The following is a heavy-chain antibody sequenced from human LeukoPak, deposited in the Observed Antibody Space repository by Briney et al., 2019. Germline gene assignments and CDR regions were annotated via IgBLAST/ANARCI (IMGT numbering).Heavy chain of an antibody. D-gene: IGHD1-26*01. CDR1: GGSISSSSYY. V-gene: IGHV4-39*07. CDR2: IYCSGST. CDR3: AREKLGGSYPDAFDI. J-gene: IGHJ3*02. Sequence: SETLSLTCTVSGGSISSSSYYWGWIRQPPGKGLEWIGSIYCSGSTYYNPSLNSRVTISVDTSKNQFSLQLNSVTPEDTAVYYCAREKLGGSYPDAFDIWGQGTMVTVSS.